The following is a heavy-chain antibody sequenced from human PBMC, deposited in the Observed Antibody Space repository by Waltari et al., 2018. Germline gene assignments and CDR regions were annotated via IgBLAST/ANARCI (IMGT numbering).Heavy chain of an antibody. CDR3: ARDQWFAFDI. CDR1: GFPFSSYW. Sequence: EVQLVESVGGLVQPGGSLRISCAAPGFPFSSYWMSWVRQAPGKGLEWVANIKKDGSEEYYVDSVRGRFTISRDNAKNSLYLQMNSLRPEDTAVYYCARDQWFAFDIWGQGTMVTVSS. D-gene: IGHD3-22*01. CDR2: IKKDGSEE. J-gene: IGHJ3*02. V-gene: IGHV3-7*01.